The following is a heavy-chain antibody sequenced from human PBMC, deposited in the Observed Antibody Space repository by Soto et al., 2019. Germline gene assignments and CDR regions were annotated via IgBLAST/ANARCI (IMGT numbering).Heavy chain of an antibody. J-gene: IGHJ4*02. CDR2: INPTGGT. Sequence: PSETLSLTCAVYGGSFSGYYWSWVRQSPGKGLEWIGEINPTGGTNYNPSLKIRVTISVDTSKDQFSLQLSSVTAADTAVYYCARTRATPAYRNLDYWGQGTLVTVSS. CDR1: GGSFSGYY. CDR3: ARTRATPAYRNLDY. V-gene: IGHV4-34*01. D-gene: IGHD1-1*01.